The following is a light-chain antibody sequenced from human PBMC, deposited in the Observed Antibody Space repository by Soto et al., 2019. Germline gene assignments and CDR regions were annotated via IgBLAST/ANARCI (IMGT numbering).Light chain of an antibody. Sequence: EIVLTQSPGTLSLSPGERATLSCRASQSVSSSYLAWYQQKPGQAPRLLIYGASSRATGIPDRFSGSGSGTDFTLTISRLEPEDFALYYCQQRHNSWTFGQGTKVEIK. J-gene: IGKJ1*01. CDR3: QQRHNSWT. CDR1: QSVSSSY. CDR2: GAS. V-gene: IGKV3D-20*02.